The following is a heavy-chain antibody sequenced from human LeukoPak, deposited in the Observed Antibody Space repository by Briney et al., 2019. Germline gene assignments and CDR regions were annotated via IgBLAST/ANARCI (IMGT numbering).Heavy chain of an antibody. Sequence: PGGSLKLSCAASGFTFSSYSMNWVRQAPGKGLEWISSISSSSSYIYYADSVKGRFTISRDNAKNSLYLQMNSLRAEDTAVYYCARDGLMGYCSGGSCYVYYYGMDVWGQGTTVTVSS. CDR2: ISSSSSYI. V-gene: IGHV3-21*01. CDR1: GFTFSSYS. D-gene: IGHD2-15*01. J-gene: IGHJ6*02. CDR3: ARDGLMGYCSGGSCYVYYYGMDV.